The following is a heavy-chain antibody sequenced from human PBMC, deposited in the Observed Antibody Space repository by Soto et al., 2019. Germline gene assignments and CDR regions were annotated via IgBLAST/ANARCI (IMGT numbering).Heavy chain of an antibody. V-gene: IGHV4-39*01. J-gene: IGHJ4*02. CDR1: GGSISGSNYY. D-gene: IGHD6-13*01. CDR2: IFYSGST. CDR3: ARRRIAAAAIDS. Sequence: QLQLQESGPGLVKPSETLSLTCTVSGGSISGSNYYWGWIRQPPGKGLEWIGSIFYSGSTYYNPSLESRVTVSVDTSKDQFSLKLSSVTAADTAVYFCARRRIAAAAIDSWGQGTLVTVSS.